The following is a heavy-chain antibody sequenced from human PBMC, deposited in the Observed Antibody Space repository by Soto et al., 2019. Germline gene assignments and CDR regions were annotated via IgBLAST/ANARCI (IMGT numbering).Heavy chain of an antibody. CDR1: GGTFSSYA. D-gene: IGHD3-3*01. J-gene: IGHJ3*02. CDR2: IIPIFGTT. CDR3: ARGTTYYDFWSGPSNQDAFDI. V-gene: IGHV1-69*13. Sequence: ASVKVSCKASGGTFSSYAISWVRQAPGQGLEWMGGIIPIFGTTNYAQKFQGRVTITADESTSTAYMELSSLRSEDTAVYYCARGTTYYDFWSGPSNQDAFDIWGQGTMVTVSS.